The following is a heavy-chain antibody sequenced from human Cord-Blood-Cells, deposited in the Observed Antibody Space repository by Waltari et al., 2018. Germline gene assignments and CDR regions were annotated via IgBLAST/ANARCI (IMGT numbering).Heavy chain of an antibody. CDR1: GGSFSGYY. J-gene: IGHJ4*02. CDR2: INHSGST. V-gene: IGHV4-34*01. D-gene: IGHD3-22*01. Sequence: QVQLQQWGAGLLKPSETLSLTCAVYGGSFSGYYWSWIRQPPGKGLEWIGEINHSGSTNYNPSLKSRVTISVDTSKNQFSLKLSSVTAADTAVYYCARTPTYYYDSSGYYYDYWGQGTLVTVSS. CDR3: ARTPTYYYDSSGYYYDY.